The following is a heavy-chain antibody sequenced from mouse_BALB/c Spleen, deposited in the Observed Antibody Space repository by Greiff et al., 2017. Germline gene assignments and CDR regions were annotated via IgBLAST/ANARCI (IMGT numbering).Heavy chain of an antibody. CDR3: ARGATASY. D-gene: IGHD1-2*01. V-gene: IGHV1-80*01. CDR2: IYPGDGDT. Sequence: VQLQQSGAELVRPGSSVKISCKASGYPFGSYWMNWVKQRPGQGLEWIGQIYPGDGDTNYNGKFKGKATLTADKSSSTAYMQLSSLTSEDSAVYFCARGATASYWGQGTLVTVSA. J-gene: IGHJ3*01. CDR1: GYPFGSYW.